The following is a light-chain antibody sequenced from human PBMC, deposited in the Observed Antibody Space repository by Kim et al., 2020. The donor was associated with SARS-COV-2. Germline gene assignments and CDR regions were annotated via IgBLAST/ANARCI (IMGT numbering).Light chain of an antibody. CDR3: QQYGSSQET. J-gene: IGKJ1*01. CDR1: QSVSSSY. CDR2: GAS. Sequence: EIVLTQSPGTLSLSPGERATLSCRASQSVSSSYLAWYQQKPGQAPRLLIYGASSRATGIPDRFSGSGSGTDFTLTISRLEPEDFAVYYCQQYGSSQETSGQGTKVDIK. V-gene: IGKV3-20*01.